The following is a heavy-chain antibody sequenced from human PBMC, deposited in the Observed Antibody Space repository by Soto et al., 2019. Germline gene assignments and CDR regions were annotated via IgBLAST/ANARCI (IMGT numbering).Heavy chain of an antibody. D-gene: IGHD4-17*01. V-gene: IGHV4-31*03. CDR1: GGPFSSGGYY. J-gene: IGHJ4*02. Sequence: PSETPSLTCTVSGGPFSSGGYYWSWIRQEPGKGLEWIGYIYQNGDTSYNPSLKSRVTISADTSKTQFSLKLSSVTAADTAVYYCARGDSTVSSVFDYWGQGMLVTVSS. CDR2: IYQNGDT. CDR3: ARGDSTVSSVFDY.